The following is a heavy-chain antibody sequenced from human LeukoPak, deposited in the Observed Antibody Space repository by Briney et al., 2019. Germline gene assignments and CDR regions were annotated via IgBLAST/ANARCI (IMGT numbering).Heavy chain of an antibody. J-gene: IGHJ4*02. CDR2: VSGSGGST. V-gene: IGHV3-23*01. CDR1: GFTFSSYA. Sequence: PGGSLRLSCAASGFTFSSYAMSWVRQAPGKGLEWVPAVSGSGGSTYYADSVKGRFTISRDNSKNTLYLQMNSLRAEDTAVYYCAKELDSSDLYYFDYWGQGTLVTVSS. CDR3: AKELDSSDLYYFDY. D-gene: IGHD6-19*01.